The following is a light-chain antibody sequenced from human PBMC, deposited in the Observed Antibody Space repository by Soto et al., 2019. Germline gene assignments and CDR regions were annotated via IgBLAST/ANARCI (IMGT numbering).Light chain of an antibody. CDR3: QQSYNTPIT. Sequence: DIQMTQSPSSLSASLGDRVTITCRASRTMSNYLNWYQQKSGRAPELLVYAASNLQSGGPSRFTGSGSGTHFTLTISGLEPADFSTYFCQQSYNTPITFGQGTRLESK. V-gene: IGKV1-39*01. CDR1: RTMSNY. J-gene: IGKJ5*01. CDR2: AAS.